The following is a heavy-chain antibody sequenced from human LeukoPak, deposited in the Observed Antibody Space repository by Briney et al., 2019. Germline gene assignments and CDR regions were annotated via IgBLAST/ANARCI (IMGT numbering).Heavy chain of an antibody. J-gene: IGHJ4*02. CDR1: GFILSNYA. Sequence: PGGFLRLSCAASGFILSNYAMHWVRQPAGKGLEWVSALGTAGDTFYPGSVKGRFTISRDNAKKSLFLQMSSLRAEDTAIYYCARQSTPHGNFDYWGQGTLVTVSS. CDR3: ARQSTPHGNFDY. CDR2: LGTAGDT. D-gene: IGHD5-24*01. V-gene: IGHV3-13*01.